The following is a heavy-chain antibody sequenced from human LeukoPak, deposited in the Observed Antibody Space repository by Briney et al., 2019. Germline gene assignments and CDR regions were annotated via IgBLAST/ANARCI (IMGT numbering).Heavy chain of an antibody. CDR3: ARRKVVPAADDAFDI. CDR2: INPNSGGT. Sequence: ASVKVPCKASGYTFTSCYMHWVRQAPGQGLEWMGWINPNSGGTNYAQKFQGRVTMTRDTSISTAYMQLSRLRSDDTAVYYCARRKVVPAADDAFDIWGQGTMVTVSS. D-gene: IGHD2-2*01. CDR1: GYTFTSCY. V-gene: IGHV1-2*02. J-gene: IGHJ3*02.